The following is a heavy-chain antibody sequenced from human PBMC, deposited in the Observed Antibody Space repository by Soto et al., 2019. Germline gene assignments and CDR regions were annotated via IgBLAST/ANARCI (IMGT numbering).Heavy chain of an antibody. D-gene: IGHD3-22*01. CDR3: AADQTYYYDSSGYYLGGYYYYYGMDV. CDR1: GFTFTSSA. J-gene: IGHJ6*02. V-gene: IGHV1-58*01. CDR2: IVVGSGNT. Sequence: SVKVSCKASGFTFTSSAVQWVRQARGQRLEWIGWIVVGSGNTNYAQKFQERVTITRDMSTSTAYMELSSLRSEDTAVYYCAADQTYYYDSSGYYLGGYYYYYGMDVWGQGTTVTVSS.